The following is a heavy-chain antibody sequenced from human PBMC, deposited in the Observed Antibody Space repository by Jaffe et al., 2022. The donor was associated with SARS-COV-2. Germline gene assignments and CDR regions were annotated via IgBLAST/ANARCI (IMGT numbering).Heavy chain of an antibody. CDR3: AREANLDVLRFLEWFESDQKLYNYFDP. J-gene: IGHJ5*02. Sequence: QVQLVQSGAEVKKPGASVKVSCKASGYTFTTYYMHWVRQAPGQGLEWLGIIDPSSGRTSYAQKFQGRVSMTRDTSTRTVYMELSSLRFEDSAVYYCAREANLDVLRFLEWFESDQKLYNYFDPWGQGTLVTVSS. D-gene: IGHD3-3*01. CDR1: GYTFTTYY. CDR2: IDPSSGRT. V-gene: IGHV1-46*01.